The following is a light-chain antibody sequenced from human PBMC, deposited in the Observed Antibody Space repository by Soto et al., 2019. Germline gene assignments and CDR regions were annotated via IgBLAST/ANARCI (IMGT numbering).Light chain of an antibody. CDR2: DAS. V-gene: IGKV3D-15*01. J-gene: IGKJ2*01. Sequence: EIVMTQSPATLSVSAGERAALSCRASQSVRSNLAWYQQKPGQAPRLLIYDASTRDTGIPARFSGSGSGTEFTLTISSLQSDDCATYYCHTYNSYSLHTFGQGTKVDIK. CDR1: QSVRSN. CDR3: HTYNSYSLHT.